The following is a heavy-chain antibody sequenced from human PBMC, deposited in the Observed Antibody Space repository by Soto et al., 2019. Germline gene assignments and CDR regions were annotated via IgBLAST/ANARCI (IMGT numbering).Heavy chain of an antibody. CDR1: GFTFDDYA. Sequence: GGSLRLSCAASGFTFDDYAMHWVRQAPGKGLEWVSGISWNSGSIGYADSVKGRFTISRDNAKNSLYLQMNSLRAEDTALYYCAKVGAVAGLDVWGQGTTVTVS. D-gene: IGHD6-19*01. CDR3: AKVGAVAGLDV. V-gene: IGHV3-9*01. CDR2: ISWNSGSI. J-gene: IGHJ6*02.